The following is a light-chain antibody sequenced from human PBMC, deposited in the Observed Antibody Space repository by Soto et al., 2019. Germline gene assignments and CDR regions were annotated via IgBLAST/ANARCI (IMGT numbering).Light chain of an antibody. Sequence: IQLTQSPSSLSASVGDRVTITCRASQGIGSYLAWYRQEPGKAPELLIYGASTLQSGVPSRFSGSGYGTDFTLTISNLRPEDFATYYCKQLDSYPVTFGGGTKVAI. CDR1: QGIGSY. CDR2: GAS. V-gene: IGKV1-9*01. J-gene: IGKJ4*01. CDR3: KQLDSYPVT.